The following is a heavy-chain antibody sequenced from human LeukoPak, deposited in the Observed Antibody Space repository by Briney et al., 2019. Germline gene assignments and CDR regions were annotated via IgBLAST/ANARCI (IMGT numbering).Heavy chain of an antibody. Sequence: GGSLRLSCAASGFTFSDTWMHWVRQVPGKGLVWVSRIRSDGSDARYAESVKGRFTISRDNAKNTLYLQMNSLRDEDTAVYYCARDWFHAIDYWGQGALVTVSS. CDR1: GFTFSDTW. V-gene: IGHV3-74*01. CDR3: ARDWFHAIDY. J-gene: IGHJ4*02. CDR2: IRSDGSDA. D-gene: IGHD2/OR15-2a*01.